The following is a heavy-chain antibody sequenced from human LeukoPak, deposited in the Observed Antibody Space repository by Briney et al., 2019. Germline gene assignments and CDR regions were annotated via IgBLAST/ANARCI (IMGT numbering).Heavy chain of an antibody. CDR2: LRFDGSNE. D-gene: IGHD5-12*01. J-gene: IGHJ4*02. Sequence: GGSLRLSCAASGFALSSYGMHWVRQAPGKGLEWVAFLRFDGSNEYYADSVKGRFSISRDNSKNTLYLRMNSLRVEDTATYSCARGSNSGYHSGGPKYWGLGTLVTVSS. CDR1: GFALSSYG. V-gene: IGHV3-30*02. CDR3: ARGSNSGYHSGGPKY.